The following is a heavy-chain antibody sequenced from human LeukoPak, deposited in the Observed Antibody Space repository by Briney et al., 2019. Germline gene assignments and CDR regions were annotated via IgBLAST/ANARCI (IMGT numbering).Heavy chain of an antibody. CDR2: IYSGGST. CDR3: ARDRFGSGTYYVDY. Sequence: SGGSLRLSCAASGFTVSSNYMSWVRQAPGKGLEWVSVIYSGGSTYYADSVKGRFIISRDNSKNTLYLQMNSLRVEDTAVYYCARDRFGSGTYYVDYWGQGPLVTVSS. J-gene: IGHJ4*02. V-gene: IGHV3-66*01. D-gene: IGHD3-10*01. CDR1: GFTVSSNY.